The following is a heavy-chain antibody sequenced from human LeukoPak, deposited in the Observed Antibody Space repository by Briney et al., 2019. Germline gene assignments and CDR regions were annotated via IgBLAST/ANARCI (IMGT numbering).Heavy chain of an antibody. CDR3: ARHRPRYSSGWYAEVDY. J-gene: IGHJ4*02. Sequence: SETLSLTCTVSGGSISSYYWSWIRQPPGKGLEWIGYIYYSGSTNYNPSLKSRVTISVDTSKNQFSLKLSSVTAADTAVYYCARHRPRYSSGWYAEVDYWGQGTLVTVSS. CDR2: IYYSGST. D-gene: IGHD6-19*01. V-gene: IGHV4-59*08. CDR1: GGSISSYY.